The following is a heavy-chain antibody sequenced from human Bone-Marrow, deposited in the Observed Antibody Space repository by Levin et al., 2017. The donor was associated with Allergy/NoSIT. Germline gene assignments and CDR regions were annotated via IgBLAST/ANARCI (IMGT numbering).Heavy chain of an antibody. V-gene: IGHV3-49*03. D-gene: IGHD2-15*01. CDR1: GFAFGDYA. CDR2: IRSKAYGETT. CDR3: ANLGYCSGVSCYPFDF. Sequence: RAGGSLRLSCTSSGFAFGDYAMSWFRQAPGKGLEWVGFIRSKAYGETTEYAASVQGRVTISRDDSKSIAYLQMKSLKTEDTAVYFCANLGYCSGVSCYPFDFWGQGTLVTVSS. J-gene: IGHJ4*02.